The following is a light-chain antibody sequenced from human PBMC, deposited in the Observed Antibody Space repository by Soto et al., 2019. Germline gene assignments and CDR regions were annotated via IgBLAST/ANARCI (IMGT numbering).Light chain of an antibody. V-gene: IGLV1-44*01. CDR1: SSNVGSNT. CDR2: HNN. J-gene: IGLJ2*01. Sequence: QAVVTQPPSASGNPGQRVTISCSGSSSNVGSNTVDWYQLLPGTAPKLLIYHNNQRPSGVPDRLSGSKSGTSASLASSWLQSEDEADYYCALWDDTLKAVVFGGGTKLTVL. CDR3: ALWDDTLKAVV.